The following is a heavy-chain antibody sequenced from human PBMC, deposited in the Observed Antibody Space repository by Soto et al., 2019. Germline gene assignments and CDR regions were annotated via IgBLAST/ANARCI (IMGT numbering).Heavy chain of an antibody. CDR2: IIPIFGTA. J-gene: IGHJ4*02. V-gene: IGHV1-69*06. CDR1: GGTFSSYA. CDR3: ARSEDSSSWYKIDY. D-gene: IGHD6-13*01. Sequence: ASVKVSCKASGGTFSSYAISWVRQAPGQGLEWMGRIIPIFGTANYAQKFQGRVTITADKSTSTAYMELSSLRSEDTAVYYCARSEDSSSWYKIDYWGQGTLVTVSS.